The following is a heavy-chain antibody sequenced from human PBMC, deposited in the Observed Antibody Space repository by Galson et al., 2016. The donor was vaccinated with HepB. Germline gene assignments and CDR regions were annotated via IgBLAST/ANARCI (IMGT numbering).Heavy chain of an antibody. J-gene: IGHJ5*02. D-gene: IGHD3-3*01. Sequence: TLSLTCTVSAGSVSSSSYYWSWIRQPPGKGLEWIGYIHYSGSTNYNSTLKSRVIMSVDTSKNQFSLKLSSVTAADTAVYYCARYYTFVSNYFDPWGQGTLVIVSS. V-gene: IGHV4-61*01. CDR1: AGSVSSSSYY. CDR2: IHYSGST. CDR3: ARYYTFVSNYFDP.